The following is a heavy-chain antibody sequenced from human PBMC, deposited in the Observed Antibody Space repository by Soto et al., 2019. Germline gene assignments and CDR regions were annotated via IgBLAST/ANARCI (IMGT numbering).Heavy chain of an antibody. V-gene: IGHV3-72*01. D-gene: IGHD3-10*01. Sequence: PGGSLRLSCAASGFIFSDRYMDWVRQTPGKGLEWLGRIGNRANSYSTEYAASVRGRFTISRDDSNNLLYLHMSSLKTEDTAVYYCATIDMVEKFDPRGQGILVTVSS. CDR3: ATIDMVEKFDP. J-gene: IGHJ5*02. CDR1: GFIFSDRY. CDR2: IGNRANSYST.